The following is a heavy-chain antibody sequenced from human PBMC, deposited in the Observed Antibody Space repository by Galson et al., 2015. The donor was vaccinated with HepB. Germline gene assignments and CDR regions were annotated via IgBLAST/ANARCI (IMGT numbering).Heavy chain of an antibody. Sequence: TLSLTCTVSGGSISSSSYYWGWIRQPPGKGLEWIGSIYYSGSTYYNPSLKSRVTISVDTSKNQFSLKLSSVTAADTAVHYCARQDGVPDYWGQGTLVTVSS. D-gene: IGHD5-24*01. CDR1: GGSISSSSYY. J-gene: IGHJ4*02. CDR3: ARQDGVPDY. CDR2: IYYSGST. V-gene: IGHV4-39*01.